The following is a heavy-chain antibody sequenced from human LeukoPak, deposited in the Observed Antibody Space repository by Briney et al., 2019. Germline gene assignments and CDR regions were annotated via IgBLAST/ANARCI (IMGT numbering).Heavy chain of an antibody. J-gene: IGHJ3*02. Sequence: PGGSLRLSCAASGFTFSSYWMHWVRQAPGKGLVWVSRINTDGSSTSYADSVKGRFTISRDNAKNTLYLQMNSLRAEDTAVYYCARGDFLRTVTDAFDIWGQGTMVTVSS. V-gene: IGHV3-74*01. CDR2: INTDGSST. D-gene: IGHD4-11*01. CDR3: ARGDFLRTVTDAFDI. CDR1: GFTFSSYW.